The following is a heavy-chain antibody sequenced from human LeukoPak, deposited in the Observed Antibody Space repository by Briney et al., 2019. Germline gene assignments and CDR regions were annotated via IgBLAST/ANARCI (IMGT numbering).Heavy chain of an antibody. V-gene: IGHV3-48*03. D-gene: IGHD3-9*01. CDR1: GFTFSSYE. Sequence: PGGSLRLSCAASGFTFSSYEMIWVRQAPGKGLEWVSYISSDGVTKYYADSVKGRFTISRDNAKKSLYLQMSSLRAEDSAVYYCARDSSDILTGLTPFDYWGQGTLVTVSS. CDR3: ARDSSDILTGLTPFDY. J-gene: IGHJ4*02. CDR2: ISSDGVTK.